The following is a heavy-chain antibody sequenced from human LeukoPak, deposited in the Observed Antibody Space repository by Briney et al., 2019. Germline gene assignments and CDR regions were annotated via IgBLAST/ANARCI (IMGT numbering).Heavy chain of an antibody. CDR1: GYTFSSYG. D-gene: IGHD1/OR15-1a*01. V-gene: IGHV1-18*01. CDR2: ISAHSGNT. CDR3: ARDKGTEGTYYYYYMDV. Sequence: GASVKVSCKPSGYTFSSYGISWVRQAPGQGLEWMGWISAHSGNTNYEEKLQGRVTMTTDTSTSTAYMELRSLRSNDTAVYYCARDKGTEGTYYYYYMDVWGKGTTVTVSS. J-gene: IGHJ6*03.